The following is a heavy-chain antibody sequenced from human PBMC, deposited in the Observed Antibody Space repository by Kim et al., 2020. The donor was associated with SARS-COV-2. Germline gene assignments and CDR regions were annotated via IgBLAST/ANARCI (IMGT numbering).Heavy chain of an antibody. Sequence: GGSLRLSCAASGFTFSGSAMHWVRQASGKGLEWVGRIRSKANCYATAYAASVKGRFTISSDDSKNTAYLQMNSLKTEDTAVYYCTRVHGTTLAFWDDFDIWGPGTMV. V-gene: IGHV3-73*01. J-gene: IGHJ3*02. CDR3: TRVHGTTLAFWDDFDI. D-gene: IGHD1-1*01. CDR2: IRSKANCYAT. CDR1: GFTFSGSA.